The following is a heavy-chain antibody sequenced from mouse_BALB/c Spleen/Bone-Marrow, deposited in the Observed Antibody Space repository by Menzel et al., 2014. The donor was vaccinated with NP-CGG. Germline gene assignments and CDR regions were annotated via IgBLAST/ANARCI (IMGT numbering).Heavy chain of an antibody. V-gene: IGHV3-2*02. CDR2: ISYSGST. CDR1: GYSITSDYA. J-gene: IGHJ4*01. CDR3: ARGYYAMDY. Sequence: EVQLVESGPGLVKPSQSLSLTCTVTGYSITSDYAWNWIQQFPGNKLEWMGYISYSGSTSYNPSLKSRISITRDTSKNQFFLQLNSVTTEDTATYYCARGYYAMDYWGQGTSVTVSS.